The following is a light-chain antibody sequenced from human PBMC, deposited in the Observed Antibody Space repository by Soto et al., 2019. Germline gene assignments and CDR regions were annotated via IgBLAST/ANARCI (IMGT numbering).Light chain of an antibody. V-gene: IGKV3-20*01. CDR1: QSVSSSY. CDR3: QQYGRSPLT. CDR2: GAS. Sequence: EVVLTQSPGTLSLSPGERATLSCRSSQSVSSSYLAWNQPKPGQAPRLLIYGASSRATGIPDRFSGSGSGTDFTLTISRLEPEDFAVYYCQQYGRSPLTFGPGTKVDIE. J-gene: IGKJ3*01.